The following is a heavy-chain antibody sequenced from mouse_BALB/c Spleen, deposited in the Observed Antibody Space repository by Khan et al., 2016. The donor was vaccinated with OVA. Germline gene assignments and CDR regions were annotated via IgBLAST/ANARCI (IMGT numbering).Heavy chain of an antibody. Sequence: QVQLKESGPGLVAPSQSLSITCTVSGFSLDKYSVHWIRQSPGKGLEWLGVIWSAGSTDYNAALISRLTITKDNSRSQVFFKVNSLHTNDTAIYYWARSGYDYGRGALFVYWGQGTLVTVSA. CDR1: GFSLDKYS. CDR2: IWSAGST. J-gene: IGHJ3*01. V-gene: IGHV2-2*02. D-gene: IGHD2-4*01. CDR3: ARSGYDYGRGALFVY.